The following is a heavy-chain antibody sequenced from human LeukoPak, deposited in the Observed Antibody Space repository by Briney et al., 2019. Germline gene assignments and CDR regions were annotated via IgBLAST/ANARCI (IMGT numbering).Heavy chain of an antibody. CDR3: ARDFFDFWSGSWV. V-gene: IGHV3-53*01. J-gene: IGHJ4*02. Sequence: GGSLRLSCAVSGFNVRSSYMSWVRQAPGKGLEWVSVIFRDGSTYYGDSVRGRFSISRDNSKNMVYLQMNNLRAEDTAVYFCARDFFDFWSGSWVWGQGTLVTVSS. CDR2: IFRDGST. CDR1: GFNVRSSY. D-gene: IGHD3-3*01.